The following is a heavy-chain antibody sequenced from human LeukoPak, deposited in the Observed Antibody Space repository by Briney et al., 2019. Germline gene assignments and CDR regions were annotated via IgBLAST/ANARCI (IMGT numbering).Heavy chain of an antibody. V-gene: IGHV3-53*01. CDR3: ARWSGSFDGFDI. D-gene: IGHD3-10*01. CDR2: IYTGGST. Sequence: GGSLRLSCAAYGFTVSSNYMSWVRQAPGKGLEWVSVIYTGGSTYYADSLKGRFTISRDNSKNTLYLQMNNLRGEDTAVYYCARWSGSFDGFDIWGQGTMVTVSS. J-gene: IGHJ3*02. CDR1: GFTVSSNY.